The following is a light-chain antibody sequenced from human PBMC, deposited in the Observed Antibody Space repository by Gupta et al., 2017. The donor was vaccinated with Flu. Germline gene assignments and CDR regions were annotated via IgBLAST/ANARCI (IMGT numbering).Light chain of an antibody. V-gene: IGLV2-14*01. CDR3: SSYTTSSSRV. Sequence: QSALTQPASVSGSPGQSITISCSGTSSDVGGYNYVSWYLHNPGKAPKLIIYEVTKRPSGVSNRFSGSKSGNTASLTISGRQAEDEADYYCSSYTTSSSRVFGGGTRLTVL. J-gene: IGLJ3*02. CDR1: SSDVGGYNY. CDR2: EVT.